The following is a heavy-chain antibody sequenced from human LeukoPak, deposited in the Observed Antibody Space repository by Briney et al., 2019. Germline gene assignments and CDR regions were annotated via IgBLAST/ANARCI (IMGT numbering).Heavy chain of an antibody. V-gene: IGHV3-48*03. Sequence: PGGSLRLSCAASGFTFSSYEMNWVRQAPGKGLEWVSYISSSGSTIYYADSVKGRFTISRDNSKDTLYLQMNSLRAEDTAVYYCAKGHYYGSGSYWVWGQGTLVTVSS. CDR3: AKGHYYGSGSYWV. D-gene: IGHD3-10*01. CDR1: GFTFSSYE. CDR2: ISSSGSTI. J-gene: IGHJ4*02.